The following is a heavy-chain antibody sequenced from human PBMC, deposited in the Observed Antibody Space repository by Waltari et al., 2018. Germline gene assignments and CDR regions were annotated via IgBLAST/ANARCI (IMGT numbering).Heavy chain of an antibody. CDR1: GFIFNDYG. Sequence: EVQLVESGGGVVRPGGSLRLSCAASGFIFNDYGMSWVRQVPGKGLEWVSGINWNGGTTGYTDSVKGRFTISRDNAKNSLLLQMNSLRAEDTALYHCARVSRMTTETMVAAFDIWGQGSMVTVSS. V-gene: IGHV3-20*01. D-gene: IGHD3-10*01. CDR2: INWNGGTT. J-gene: IGHJ3*02. CDR3: ARVSRMTTETMVAAFDI.